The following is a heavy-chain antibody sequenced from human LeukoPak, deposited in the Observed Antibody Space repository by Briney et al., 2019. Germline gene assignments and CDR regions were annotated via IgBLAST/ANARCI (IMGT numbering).Heavy chain of an antibody. J-gene: IGHJ4*02. CDR2: IIPIFGTA. CDR1: GGTFSSYA. Sequence: SSVKVSCKASGGTFSSYAISWVRQAPGQGLEWMGGIIPIFGTANYAQKFQGRVTITTDESTSTAYMELSSLRSDDTAVYYCASEHCSSTSCYGGYYFDYWGQGTLVTVSS. D-gene: IGHD2-2*01. V-gene: IGHV1-69*05. CDR3: ASEHCSSTSCYGGYYFDY.